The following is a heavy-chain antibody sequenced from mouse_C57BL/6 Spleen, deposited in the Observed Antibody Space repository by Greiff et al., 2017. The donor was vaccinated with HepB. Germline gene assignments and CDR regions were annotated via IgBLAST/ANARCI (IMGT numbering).Heavy chain of an antibody. V-gene: IGHV1-63*01. D-gene: IGHD3-2*02. CDR2: IYPGGGYT. Sequence: VQLQQSGAELVRPGTSVKMSCKASGYTFTNYWIGWAKQRPGHGLEWIGDIYPGGGYTNYNEKFKGKATLTADKSSSTAYMQFSSLTSEDSAIYYCARWTAQAPYYFDYWGQGTTLTVSS. CDR3: ARWTAQAPYYFDY. J-gene: IGHJ2*01. CDR1: GYTFTNYW.